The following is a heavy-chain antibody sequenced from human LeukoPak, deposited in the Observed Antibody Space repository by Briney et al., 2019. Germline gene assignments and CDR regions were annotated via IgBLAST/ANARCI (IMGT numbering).Heavy chain of an antibody. V-gene: IGHV4-30-4*01. CDR3: SGRLNYYDNSGYYSSFDY. Sequence: SETLSLTCTVSGGSISSGDYYWSWIRQPPGKGLEWIGYIYYSGSTYYNPSLKSRVTIPVDTSKNQFSLKLSSVTAADTAVYYCSGRLNYYDNSGYYSSFDYWGQGTLVTVSS. CDR2: IYYSGST. D-gene: IGHD3-22*01. J-gene: IGHJ4*02. CDR1: GGSISSGDYY.